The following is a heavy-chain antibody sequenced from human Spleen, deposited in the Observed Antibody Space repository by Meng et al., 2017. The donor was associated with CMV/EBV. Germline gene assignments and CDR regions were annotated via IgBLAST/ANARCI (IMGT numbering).Heavy chain of an antibody. Sequence: GESLKISCAASGLTVVDNYMSWVRQAPGKGLEWVSVIYNLGSVGTTYYAEYAESVKGRFTISRDNSKNTLYLQMNSLRTDDTAVYYCARWAPLDCIIASCYFPDYWGQGTLVTVSS. V-gene: IGHV3-66*02. D-gene: IGHD2-2*01. CDR3: ARWAPLDCIIASCYFPDY. J-gene: IGHJ4*02. CDR2: IYNLGSVGTT. CDR1: GLTVVDNY.